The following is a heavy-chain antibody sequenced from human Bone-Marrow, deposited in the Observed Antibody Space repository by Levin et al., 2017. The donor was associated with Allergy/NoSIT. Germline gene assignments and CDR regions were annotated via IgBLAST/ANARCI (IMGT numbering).Heavy chain of an antibody. Sequence: GGSLRLSCAASGSTFRSHGMSWVRQAPGKGLEWVSTIRANGSHTFYADSVKGRFTISRDDSKNTLYLQMDSLRAEDTAVYYCATMFYGSGTYGWFATWGRGALVTFSS. V-gene: IGHV3-23*01. J-gene: IGHJ5*02. CDR2: IRANGSHT. CDR1: GSTFRSHG. D-gene: IGHD3-10*01. CDR3: ATMFYGSGTYGWFAT.